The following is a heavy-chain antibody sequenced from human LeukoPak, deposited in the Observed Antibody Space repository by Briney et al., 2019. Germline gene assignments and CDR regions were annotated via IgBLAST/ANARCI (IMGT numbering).Heavy chain of an antibody. Sequence: ASVKVSCKASGYTFTSYGISWVRQAPGQGLEWMGWISAYNGNTNYAQKPQGRVTMTTDTSTSTAYMELRSLRSDDTAVYYCAREVPYDTSVYYQPFDFWGQGTLVTVSS. CDR1: GYTFTSYG. CDR3: AREVPYDTSVYYQPFDF. CDR2: ISAYNGNT. J-gene: IGHJ4*02. V-gene: IGHV1-18*01. D-gene: IGHD3-22*01.